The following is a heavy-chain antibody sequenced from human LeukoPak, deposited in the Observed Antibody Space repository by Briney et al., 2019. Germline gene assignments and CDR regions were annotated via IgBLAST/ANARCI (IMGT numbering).Heavy chain of an antibody. CDR2: INQDGGEK. CDR1: GFTFSSYW. Sequence: GGSLRLSCAASGFTFSSYWMTWVRQAPGKGLEWVANINQDGGEKYYVDSVKGRFTISRDNAKNSLYLQMNSLRAEDAAVYHCATGRSCTTCYLPDYWGQGTLVTVSS. D-gene: IGHD2-2*01. CDR3: ATGRSCTTCYLPDY. V-gene: IGHV3-7*01. J-gene: IGHJ4*02.